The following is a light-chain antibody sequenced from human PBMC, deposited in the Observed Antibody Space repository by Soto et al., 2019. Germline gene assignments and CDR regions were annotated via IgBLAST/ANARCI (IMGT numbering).Light chain of an antibody. CDR3: SSYAGSTLV. J-gene: IGLJ2*01. CDR2: EVS. Sequence: QSALTQPPSASGSPGQSVTISCTGTSSDVGGYNYVSWYQQHPGKAPKLMIYEVSKRPSGVPDRVSGSKSGNTASLTVSGLQAVDDAGYYCSSYAGSTLVFGGGSKLAVL. CDR1: SSDVGGYNY. V-gene: IGLV2-8*01.